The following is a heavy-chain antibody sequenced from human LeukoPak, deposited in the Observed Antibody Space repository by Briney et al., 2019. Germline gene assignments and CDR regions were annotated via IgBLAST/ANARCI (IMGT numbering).Heavy chain of an antibody. CDR2: IYRSGRT. CDR3: ARSSSPSDY. CDR1: GYSISTGFY. V-gene: IGHV4-38-2*02. D-gene: IGHD6-13*01. Sequence: PSETLSLTCTVSGYSISTGFYWGWIRQSPGKGLEGIGAIYRSGRTFSNPSLKSRVLMSTDTSKNQFSLKLTSVTAADTAVYFCARSSSPSDYWGQGTLVTVSS. J-gene: IGHJ4*02.